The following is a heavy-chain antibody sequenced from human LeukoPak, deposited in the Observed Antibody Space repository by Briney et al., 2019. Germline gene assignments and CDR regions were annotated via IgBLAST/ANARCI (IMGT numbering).Heavy chain of an antibody. CDR2: IIPILGIT. J-gene: IGHJ3*02. Sequence: ASVKVSCKASGGTFSSYAISWVRQAPGQGLEWMGRIIPILGITNYAQKFQGRVTITADKSTSTAYMELSSLRSEDTAVYYCARPHYYDSGGYSVLDAFDIWGQGTMVTVSS. CDR1: GGTFSSYA. D-gene: IGHD3-22*01. V-gene: IGHV1-69*04. CDR3: ARPHYYDSGGYSVLDAFDI.